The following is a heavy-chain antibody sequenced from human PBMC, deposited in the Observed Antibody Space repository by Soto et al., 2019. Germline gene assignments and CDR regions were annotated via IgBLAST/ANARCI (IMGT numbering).Heavy chain of an antibody. J-gene: IGHJ4*02. Sequence: GGSLRLSCAASGFTFSNAWMNWVRQAPGKGLEWVGRIKSKTDCGTTDYAAPVKGRFTISRGDSENTLSLQMNSLKTEDTAVYYCTIYSAAGPYWGQGTLVTVSS. CDR3: TIYSAAGPY. CDR2: IKSKTDCGTT. CDR1: GFTFSNAW. D-gene: IGHD6-13*01. V-gene: IGHV3-15*07.